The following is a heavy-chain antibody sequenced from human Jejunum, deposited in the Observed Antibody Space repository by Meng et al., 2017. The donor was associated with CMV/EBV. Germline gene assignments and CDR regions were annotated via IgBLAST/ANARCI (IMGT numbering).Heavy chain of an antibody. V-gene: IGHV3-9*03. CDR3: VKGTSPYDFWSPPDY. J-gene: IGHJ4*02. D-gene: IGHD3-3*01. CDR2: ISWNSGST. Sequence: FSFDEYAMHWVPPTPGKGLEWVSGISWNSGSTAYVDSVKGRFTISRDNAKNSVHLQMNSLRAEDMAFYYCVKGTSPYDFWSPPDYWGQGTLVTVSS. CDR1: FSFDEYA.